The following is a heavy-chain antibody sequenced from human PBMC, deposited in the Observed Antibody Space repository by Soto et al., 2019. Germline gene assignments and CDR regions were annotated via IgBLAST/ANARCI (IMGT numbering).Heavy chain of an antibody. CDR2: IYYIGST. CDR1: GGSISSSSYY. D-gene: IGHD6-19*01. Sequence: SETLSLTCTVSGGSISSSSYYWGWIRQPPGKGLEWIGSIYYIGSTNYNPSLKSRVTISVDTSKNQFSLKLSSVTAADTAVYYCARAPMGAVAGYFDYWGQAILVTVS. V-gene: IGHV4-39*07. CDR3: ARAPMGAVAGYFDY. J-gene: IGHJ4*02.